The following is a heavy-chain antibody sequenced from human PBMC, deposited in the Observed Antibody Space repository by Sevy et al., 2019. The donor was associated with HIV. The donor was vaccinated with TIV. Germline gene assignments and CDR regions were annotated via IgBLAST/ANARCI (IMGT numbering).Heavy chain of an antibody. CDR2: MNPNTGNT. CDR3: TRVRALNYYDTSVSMEYNWFDP. V-gene: IGHV1-8*02. J-gene: IGHJ5*02. Sequence: ASVKGSYKASGYTFTSYDINWVRQATGQGLEWMGWMNPNTGNTGYAQKFQGRVTMTRDTSTSTAYMELRSLRSDDTAIYYCTRVRALNYYDTSVSMEYNWFDPWGQGTLVTVSS. CDR1: GYTFTSYD. D-gene: IGHD3-22*01.